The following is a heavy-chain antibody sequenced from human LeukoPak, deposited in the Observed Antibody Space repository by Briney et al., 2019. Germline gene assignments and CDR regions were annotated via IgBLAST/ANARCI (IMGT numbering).Heavy chain of an antibody. Sequence: GESLKISCKASGHRFTSYWIGWVRQMPGKGLEWMGIIHPSDSETLYSPSFQGQVTISADNSITTAYLQWSSLKVSDTAMYYCGRRGYSGYGLVDDWGQGTLVTVSS. CDR3: GRRGYSGYGLVDD. V-gene: IGHV5-51*01. CDR1: GHRFTSYW. CDR2: IHPSDSET. J-gene: IGHJ4*02. D-gene: IGHD5-12*01.